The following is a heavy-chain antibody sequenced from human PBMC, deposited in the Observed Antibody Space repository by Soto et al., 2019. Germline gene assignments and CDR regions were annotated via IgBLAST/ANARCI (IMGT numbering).Heavy chain of an antibody. J-gene: IGHJ4*02. CDR3: ARLFDY. CDR2: IYFSGST. Sequence: SETLSLTCTVSGGSISSDSYYWGWIRQPPGKGLEWIGSIYFSGSTYYNPSLKSRVTISVDASKNQFSLKLSSVTAADTAVYYCARLFDYWGQGTLVTVSS. V-gene: IGHV4-39*01. CDR1: GGSISSDSYY.